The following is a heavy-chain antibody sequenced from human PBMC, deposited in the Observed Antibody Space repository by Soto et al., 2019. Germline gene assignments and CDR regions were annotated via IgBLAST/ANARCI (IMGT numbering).Heavy chain of an antibody. CDR1: GYNLREYG. CDR3: GREGQQLAQEHYFQFNGLDV. Sequence: QVHLVQSGVEVKKPGASVKVSCTAHGYNLREYGVSWLRQVPGQGFEWMGWISGDNVNRRSSQRFQDRLTMTTDRFTNTAYMELRSLRSDDTAVYFCGREGQQLAQEHYFQFNGLDVWGQGTSVTVSS. V-gene: IGHV1-18*01. J-gene: IGHJ6*02. D-gene: IGHD6-13*01. CDR2: ISGDNVNR.